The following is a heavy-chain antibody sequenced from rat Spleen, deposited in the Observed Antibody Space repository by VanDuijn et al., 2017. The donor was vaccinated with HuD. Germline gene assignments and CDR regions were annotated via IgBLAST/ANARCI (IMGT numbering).Heavy chain of an antibody. D-gene: IGHD1-9*01. J-gene: IGHJ2*01. Sequence: EVQLVESGGNLVQPGRSLRLSCAASGFTFNSFSMTWVRQAPKKGLEWVATITSGGSNTYYPDSVKGRFTISRDNAKSTLSLQMDSLRSEDTATYYCARRHYGYTDYFDYWGQGVMVTVSS. CDR2: ITSGGSNT. CDR1: GFTFNSFS. CDR3: ARRHYGYTDYFDY. V-gene: IGHV5-25*01.